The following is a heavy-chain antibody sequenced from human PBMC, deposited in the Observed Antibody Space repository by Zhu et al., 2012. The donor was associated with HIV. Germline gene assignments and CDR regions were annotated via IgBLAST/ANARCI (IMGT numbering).Heavy chain of an antibody. V-gene: IGHV4-34*02. Sequence: QVQLQQWGAGLLKPSETLSLTCAVYGQSFNGYFWTWVRQFPDKGLEWIGEINHSGETNYSPSLESRVTMSVDTSKNQFSVNMTSVTAADTAVYYCARRGSRGHSFGLVFDYWGQGNLVTVSS. CDR2: INHSGET. CDR1: GQSFNGYF. D-gene: IGHD3-16*01. J-gene: IGHJ4*02. CDR3: ARRGSRGHSFGLVFDY.